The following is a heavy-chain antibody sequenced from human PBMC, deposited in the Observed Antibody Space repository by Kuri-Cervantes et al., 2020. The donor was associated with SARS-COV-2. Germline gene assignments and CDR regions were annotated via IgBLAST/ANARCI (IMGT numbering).Heavy chain of an antibody. CDR3: ARVEGAAAGTPSGNFDY. D-gene: IGHD6-13*01. V-gene: IGHV4-30-2*01. CDR2: IYHSGST. Sequence: SETLSLTCTVSGGSISSGGYYWSWIRQPPGKGLEWIGYIYHSGSTYYNPSLKSRVTISVDRSKNQFSLKLSSVTAADTAVYYCARVEGAAAGTPSGNFDYWGQGTLVTVS. CDR1: GGSISSGGYY. J-gene: IGHJ4*02.